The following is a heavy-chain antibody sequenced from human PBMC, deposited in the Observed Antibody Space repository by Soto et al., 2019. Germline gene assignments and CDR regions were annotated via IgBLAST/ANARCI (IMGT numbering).Heavy chain of an antibody. CDR3: ARDVGLRYFDWLLSPSNWFYP. CDR2: IIPILGIA. V-gene: IGHV1-69*04. CDR1: GGTFSSYT. Sequence: SVKVSCKASGGTFSSYTISWVRQAPGQGLEWIGRIIPILGIANYAQKFQGRVTITADKSTSTAYMELSSLRSEDTAVYYCARDVGLRYFDWLLSPSNWFYPWGQGTLVTVSS. J-gene: IGHJ5*02. D-gene: IGHD3-9*01.